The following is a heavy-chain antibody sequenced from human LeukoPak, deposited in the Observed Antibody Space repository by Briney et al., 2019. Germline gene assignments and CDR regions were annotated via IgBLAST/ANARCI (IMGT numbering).Heavy chain of an antibody. Sequence: GGSLRLSCAASGFTFSTYWMSWVRQAPGKGLEWVANIKQDGSEKYYVDSVKGRFTISRDNAKNSLYLQMNSLRAEDTAVYYCAREAYSGYDLIRYSDYWGQGTLVTVSS. J-gene: IGHJ4*02. V-gene: IGHV3-7*03. D-gene: IGHD5-12*01. CDR3: AREAYSGYDLIRYSDY. CDR2: IKQDGSEK. CDR1: GFTFSTYW.